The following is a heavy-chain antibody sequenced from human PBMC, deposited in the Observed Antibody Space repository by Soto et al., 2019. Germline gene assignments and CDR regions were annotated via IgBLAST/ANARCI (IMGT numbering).Heavy chain of an antibody. D-gene: IGHD2-15*01. Sequence: SETLSLTCAVSGDSISKSGYYWSWIRQNQGKALEWIGYIYYSGSTFYNPSLKSRVSISLDTSKNQLSLKLTSVTVADTAVYDCARSRGVNNTRRPYYFSSCGQGTMVTIYS. CDR2: IYYSGST. CDR3: ARSRGVNNTRRPYYFSS. V-gene: IGHV4-31*11. J-gene: IGHJ4*02. CDR1: GDSISKSGYY.